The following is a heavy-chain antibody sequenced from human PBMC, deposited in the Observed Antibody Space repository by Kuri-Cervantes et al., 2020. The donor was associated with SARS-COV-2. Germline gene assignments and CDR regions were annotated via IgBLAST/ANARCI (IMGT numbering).Heavy chain of an antibody. Sequence: GESLKISCAASGFTFSSYAMHWVRQAPGKGLEWVAVISYDGSNKYYADSVKGRFTISRDNAKNTLYLQMNSLRAEDTAVYYCARVGSIAAPAIDYWGQGTLVTVSS. D-gene: IGHD6-6*01. J-gene: IGHJ4*02. CDR3: ARVGSIAAPAIDY. V-gene: IGHV3-30-3*01. CDR1: GFTFSSYA. CDR2: ISYDGSNK.